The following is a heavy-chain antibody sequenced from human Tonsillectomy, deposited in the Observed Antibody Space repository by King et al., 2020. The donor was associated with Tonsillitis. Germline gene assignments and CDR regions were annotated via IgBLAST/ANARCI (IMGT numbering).Heavy chain of an antibody. CDR1: GFTFSNAW. J-gene: IGHJ2*01. D-gene: IGHD2-21*02. CDR2: IKSKTDGGTT. CDR3: TTVVSGGDWYFDL. Sequence: VQLVESGGGLVKPGGSLRLSCAASGFTFSNAWMSWVRQAPGKGLEWVGRIKSKTDGGTTDYAAPVKGRFTISRDDSKNTLYLQMNSLKTEDTAVYYCTTVVSGGDWYFDLWGRGTLVTVSS. V-gene: IGHV3-15*01.